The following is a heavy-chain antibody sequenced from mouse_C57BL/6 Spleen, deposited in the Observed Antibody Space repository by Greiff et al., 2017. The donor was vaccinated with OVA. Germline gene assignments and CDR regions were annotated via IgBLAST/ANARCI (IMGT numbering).Heavy chain of an antibody. Sequence: VQLQQSGAELVRPGASVTLSCKASGYTFTDYEMPWVKQTPVPGLEWIGAIDPETGGTAYTQKFKGKAILTADTSTSTAYMELRSLTSEDSAVDYCTREYYDYDGFAYWGQGTLVTVSA. J-gene: IGHJ3*01. D-gene: IGHD2-4*01. V-gene: IGHV1-15*01. CDR3: TREYYDYDGFAY. CDR1: GYTFTDYE. CDR2: IDPETGGT.